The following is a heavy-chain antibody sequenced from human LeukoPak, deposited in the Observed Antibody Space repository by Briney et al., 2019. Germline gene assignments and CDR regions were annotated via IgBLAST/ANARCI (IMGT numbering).Heavy chain of an antibody. V-gene: IGHV1-2*06. Sequence: GALVKVSCKASGYTITGYYMHWVRLAPGQGLEWMGRINPKSGDTNSAQKFQGRITMTRDTSISTAYMELSRLRSDDTAVYFCARDQEAFDYWGQGTLVTVSS. CDR3: ARDQEAFDY. CDR1: GYTITGYY. J-gene: IGHJ4*02. CDR2: INPKSGDT.